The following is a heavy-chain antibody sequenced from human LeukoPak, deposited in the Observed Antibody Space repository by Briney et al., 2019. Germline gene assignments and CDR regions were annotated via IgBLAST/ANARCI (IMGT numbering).Heavy chain of an antibody. CDR3: ARQGNYYYYGLDV. CDR2: IYYSGST. J-gene: IGHJ6*02. CDR1: GGSISGNY. Sequence: SETLSLTCTVSGGSISGNYWSWIRQPPGKGLEWIGYIYYSGSTTYKPSLKSRVTMSVDTSKNQFSLKLSSVTAADTAVYYCARQGNYYYYGLDVWGQGTTVTVSS. V-gene: IGHV4-59*08.